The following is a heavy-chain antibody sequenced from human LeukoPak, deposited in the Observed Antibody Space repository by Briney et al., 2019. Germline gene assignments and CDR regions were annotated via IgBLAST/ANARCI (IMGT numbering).Heavy chain of an antibody. J-gene: IGHJ4*02. V-gene: IGHV3-74*01. CDR1: GFTFSNSL. D-gene: IGHD6-13*01. CDR2: IDIDGSTT. Sequence: GGSLRLSCAASGFTFSNSLMHWVRQVPGKGLVWVARIDIDGSTTHYADSVKGRFTISRDNAKNTLYLQMNILRAEDTAVYYCVRETDGYNYWGQGTLVTVSS. CDR3: VRETDGYNY.